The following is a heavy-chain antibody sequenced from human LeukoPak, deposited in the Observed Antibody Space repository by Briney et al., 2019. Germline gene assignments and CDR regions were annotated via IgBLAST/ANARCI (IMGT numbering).Heavy chain of an antibody. CDR3: ARAREDVFDI. D-gene: IGHD1-26*01. J-gene: IGHJ3*02. V-gene: IGHV1-2*02. CDR2: INPSSGGT. CDR1: GYRFIAYY. Sequence: GASVKVSCKASGYRFIAYYIHWVRQAPGQGLEWMGWINPSSGGTNFALKFQGRLTMARDTSISTAYMELTRLRSDDSAIYYCARAREDVFDIWGQGTMVTVSS.